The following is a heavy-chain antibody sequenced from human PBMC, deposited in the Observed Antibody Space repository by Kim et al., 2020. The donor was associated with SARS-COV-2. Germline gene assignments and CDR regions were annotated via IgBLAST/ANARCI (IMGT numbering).Heavy chain of an antibody. D-gene: IGHD1-1*01. CDR2: IYYTGST. CDR1: GGSIISGGYY. CDR3: ARDDRSRYEHYGLDV. V-gene: IGHV4-31*03. Sequence: SETLSLTCTVSGGSIISGGYYWSWIRQHPGRGLEWLGYIYYTGSTDYNPSLKSRVVISVDTSSTQFSLKVKSVTAADTGVYYCARDDRSRYEHYGLDVWGQGTTVTVSS. J-gene: IGHJ6*02.